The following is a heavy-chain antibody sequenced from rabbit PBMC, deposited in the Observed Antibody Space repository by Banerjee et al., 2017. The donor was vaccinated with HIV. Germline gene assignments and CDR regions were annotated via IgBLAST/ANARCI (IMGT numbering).Heavy chain of an antibody. D-gene: IGHD5-1*01. Sequence: QEQLEESGGGLVQPEGSLTLTCTASGFSFSNKCVMCWVRQAPGKGLEWIACINTSSGNTVYASWAKGRFTISKTSSTTVTLQMTSLTGADTATYFCTKWGSVWRINLWGPGTLVTVS. CDR3: TKWGSVWRINL. V-gene: IGHV1S45*01. CDR2: INTSSGNT. J-gene: IGHJ4*01. CDR1: GFSFSNKCV.